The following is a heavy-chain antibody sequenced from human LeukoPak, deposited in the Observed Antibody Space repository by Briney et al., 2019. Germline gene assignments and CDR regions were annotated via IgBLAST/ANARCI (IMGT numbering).Heavy chain of an antibody. CDR1: GASISGGTYY. CDR3: ARQGGSGRAFDY. D-gene: IGHD1-26*01. Sequence: LETLSLTCSVSGASISGGTYYWGWIRQPPGKGLEWIGCIYYTGSTYDNPSLKSRVTISVDTSKNQFSLKLSSVTAADTAVYYCARQGGSGRAFDYWGQGTLVTVSS. V-gene: IGHV4-39*01. J-gene: IGHJ4*02. CDR2: IYYTGST.